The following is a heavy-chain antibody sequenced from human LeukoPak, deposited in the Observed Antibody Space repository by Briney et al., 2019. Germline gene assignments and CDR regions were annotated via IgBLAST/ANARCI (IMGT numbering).Heavy chain of an antibody. D-gene: IGHD5-12*01. CDR2: ISSSGITI. J-gene: IGHJ4*02. V-gene: IGHV3-48*03. CDR1: GFTFSSYE. Sequence: PGGSLRLSCAASGFTFSSYEMNWVRQTPGQGLEWVSYISSSGITIYYADSVKGRFTISRDNAKNSLYLQMNSLRVEDTAVYYCGRGRPRGYSGYVIDYWGQGTPITVSS. CDR3: GRGRPRGYSGYVIDY.